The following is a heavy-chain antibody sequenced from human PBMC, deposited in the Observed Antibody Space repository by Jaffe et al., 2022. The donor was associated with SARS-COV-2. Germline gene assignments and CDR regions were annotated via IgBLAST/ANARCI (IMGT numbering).Heavy chain of an antibody. D-gene: IGHD2-21*01. V-gene: IGHV3-23*01. CDR2: ISGSGGST. CDR1: GFTFSSYA. CDR3: AKGGGMWWGAGSYFDY. J-gene: IGHJ4*02. Sequence: EVQLLESGGGLVQPGGSLRLSCAASGFTFSSYAMSWVRQAPGKGLEWVSAISGSGGSTYYADSVKGRFTISRDNSKNTLYLQMNSLRAEDTAVYYCAKGGGMWWGAGSYFDYWGQGTLVTVSS.